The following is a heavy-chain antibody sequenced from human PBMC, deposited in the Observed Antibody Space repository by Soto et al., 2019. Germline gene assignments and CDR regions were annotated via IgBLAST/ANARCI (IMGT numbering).Heavy chain of an antibody. D-gene: IGHD6-19*01. CDR3: AQDLIYGYNSGRPFDS. CDR2: IGSRGDST. V-gene: IGHV3-23*04. CDR1: GFTFSSFA. J-gene: IGHJ4*02. Sequence: EVQLVESGGGLVQPGVSLRLSWAASGFTFSSFAMSWVRQAPGKGLEWVSAIGSRGDSTYYADSVKGRFTITRDNPKNTLYLQMNSLIAEDTAVYYCAQDLIYGYNSGRPFDSWGQGTMVTVSS.